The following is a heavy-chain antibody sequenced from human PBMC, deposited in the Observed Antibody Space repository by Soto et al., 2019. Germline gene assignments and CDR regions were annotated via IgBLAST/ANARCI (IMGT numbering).Heavy chain of an antibody. CDR1: GFTFSSYG. D-gene: IGHD3-16*02. V-gene: IGHV3-30*18. CDR2: ISYDGSNK. J-gene: IGHJ4*02. CDR3: AKDRSLGELSLSYYFDY. Sequence: QVQLVESGGGVVQPGRSLRLSCAASGFTFSSYGMHWVRQAPGKGLEWVAVISYDGSNKYYADSVKGRFTISRDNSKNTLYLQMNSLRAEDTAVYYCAKDRSLGELSLSYYFDYWGQGTLVTVSS.